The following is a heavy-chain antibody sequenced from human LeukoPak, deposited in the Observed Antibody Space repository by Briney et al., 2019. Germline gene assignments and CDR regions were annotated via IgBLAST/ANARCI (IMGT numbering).Heavy chain of an antibody. CDR3: ARVGYYYDSSGYYSPGYFDY. CDR1: GGSISSYY. D-gene: IGHD3-22*01. V-gene: IGHV4-59*01. J-gene: IGHJ4*02. CDR2: IYYSGST. Sequence: SGTLSLTCTVSGGSISSYYWSWIRQPPGKGLEWIGYIYYSGSTNYNPSLKSRVTISVDTSKNQFSLKLSSVTAADTAVYYCARVGYYYDSSGYYSPGYFDYWGQGTLVTVSS.